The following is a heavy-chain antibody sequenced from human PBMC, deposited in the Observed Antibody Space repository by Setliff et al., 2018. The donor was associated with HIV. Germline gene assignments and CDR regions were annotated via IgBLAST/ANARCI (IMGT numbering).Heavy chain of an antibody. Sequence: SETLSLTCIVSGDSITTHYWSWIRQPPGKGLEWIGYIFNYGSPNYNPSLMSRLTMSVDSSKNQFSLSLSSVTAADTAVYYCARLPDINSWPFDYWARGTLVTVSS. V-gene: IGHV4-59*11. D-gene: IGHD6-13*01. CDR1: GDSITTHY. J-gene: IGHJ4*02. CDR3: ARLPDINSWPFDY. CDR2: IFNYGSP.